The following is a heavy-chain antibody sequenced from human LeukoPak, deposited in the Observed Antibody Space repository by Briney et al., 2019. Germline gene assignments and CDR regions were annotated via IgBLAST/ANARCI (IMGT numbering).Heavy chain of an antibody. CDR3: ARDIVMVTYWFDP. V-gene: IGHV1-2*02. Sequence: ASVKVSCKTSGYSFSGYSIHWLRQAPGQGLEWMGWINPNSGGTNYAQKFQGRVTMTRDTSISTAYMELSRLRSDDTAVYYCARDIVMVTYWFDPWGQGTLVTVSS. CDR1: GYSFSGYS. D-gene: IGHD5-18*01. CDR2: INPNSGGT. J-gene: IGHJ5*02.